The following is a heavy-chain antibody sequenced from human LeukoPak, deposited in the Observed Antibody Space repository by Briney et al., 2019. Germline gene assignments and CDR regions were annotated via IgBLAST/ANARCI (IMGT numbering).Heavy chain of an antibody. D-gene: IGHD3-16*02. CDR1: GFTFSSYA. CDR3: AKFLGARVWGSYRFNFDY. CDR2: IIGSGGNT. J-gene: IGHJ4*02. V-gene: IGHV3-23*01. Sequence: GGSLRLSCAASGFTFSSYAMSWVRQAPGKGLEWVSFIIGSGGNTYYADSVTGRFTISRDNCKNTLYMQMNSLRAADTAVYYCAKFLGARVWGSYRFNFDYWGQGTLVTVSS.